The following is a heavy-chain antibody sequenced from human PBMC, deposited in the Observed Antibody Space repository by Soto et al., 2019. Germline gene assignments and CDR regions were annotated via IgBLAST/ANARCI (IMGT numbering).Heavy chain of an antibody. CDR3: ARGRDWLFS. D-gene: IGHD3-9*01. CDR2: IYYSGST. V-gene: IGHV4-59*01. J-gene: IGHJ5*02. CDR1: GGSIISYY. Sequence: SETLSLTCTVSGGSIISYYWSWIRQPPWKGLEWIGYIYYSGSTNYNPSLKSRVTISVDTSKNQFSLKLSSVTAADTAVYYCARGRDWLFSLGQGTLVTVSS.